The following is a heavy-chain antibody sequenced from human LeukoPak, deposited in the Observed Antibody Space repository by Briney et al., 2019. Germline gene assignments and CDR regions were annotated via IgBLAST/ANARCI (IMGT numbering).Heavy chain of an antibody. CDR2: ISSSSSYI. J-gene: IGHJ4*02. CDR3: ARGPGLKGDY. V-gene: IGHV3-21*01. D-gene: IGHD2-8*02. Sequence: GGSLRLSCAASGFTFSSYSMNWVRQAPGKGLEWVSSISSSSSYIYYADSVKGRFTISRDNAKNSLYPQMNSLRAEDTAVYYCARGPGLKGDYWGQGTLVTVSS. CDR1: GFTFSSYS.